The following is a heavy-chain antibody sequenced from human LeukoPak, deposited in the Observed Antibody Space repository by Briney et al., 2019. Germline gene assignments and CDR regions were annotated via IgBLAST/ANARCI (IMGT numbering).Heavy chain of an antibody. J-gene: IGHJ5*02. CDR3: ARDGGKNLGSSWLFDP. CDR2: IYYSGST. Sequence: PSETLSLTCTVSGGSISSYYWSCIRQPPGKGLEWIGYIYYSGSTNYTPSLKSRVTISVDTSKNQFSLKLSSVTAADTAVYYCARDGGKNLGSSWLFDPWGQGTLVTVSS. D-gene: IGHD6-13*01. V-gene: IGHV4-59*01. CDR1: GGSISSYY.